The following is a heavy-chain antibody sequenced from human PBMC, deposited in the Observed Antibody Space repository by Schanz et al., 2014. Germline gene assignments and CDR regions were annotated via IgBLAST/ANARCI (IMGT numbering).Heavy chain of an antibody. V-gene: IGHV3-23*01. CDR2: ISGSGSST. J-gene: IGHJ5*02. CDR1: GFTFSSYA. Sequence: EVQLLESGGGLVQPGGSLRLSCAASGFTFSSYAMTWVRQAPGKGLDWVSAISGSGSSTYYADSVKGRFTISRDNSKNPLYLQMNTLRAEDTAVYFCAKDAASYDSVTCPAPWGEGPLITVSP. CDR3: AKDAASYDSVTCPAP. D-gene: IGHD3-22*01.